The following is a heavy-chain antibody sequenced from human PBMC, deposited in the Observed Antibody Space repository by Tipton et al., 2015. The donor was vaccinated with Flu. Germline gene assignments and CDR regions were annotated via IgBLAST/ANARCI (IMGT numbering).Heavy chain of an antibody. D-gene: IGHD4-23*01. CDR2: IYSGGST. CDR1: GFTVSSNY. CDR3: ASLYGGSGYFDY. J-gene: IGHJ4*02. V-gene: IGHV3-53*01. Sequence: SLRLSCAASGFTVSSNYMSWVRQAPGKGLEWVSVIYSGGSTYYADSVKGRFTISRDNSKNTLYLQLNSLRAEDTAVYYCASLYGGSGYFDYWGQGTLVTVSS.